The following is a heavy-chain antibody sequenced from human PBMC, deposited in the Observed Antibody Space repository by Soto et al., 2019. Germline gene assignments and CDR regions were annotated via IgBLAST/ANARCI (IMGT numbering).Heavy chain of an antibody. Sequence: QVQLVESGGGVVQPGRSLRLSCAASGFTFSSYGMHWVRQAPGKGLEWVAVISYDGSNKYYADSVNGRFTISRDNSKNTLYLQMNSLRAEDTAVYYCANGAWELLVSEMDYWGQGTLVTVSS. V-gene: IGHV3-30*18. D-gene: IGHD2-15*01. CDR2: ISYDGSNK. J-gene: IGHJ4*02. CDR1: GFTFSSYG. CDR3: ANGAWELLVSEMDY.